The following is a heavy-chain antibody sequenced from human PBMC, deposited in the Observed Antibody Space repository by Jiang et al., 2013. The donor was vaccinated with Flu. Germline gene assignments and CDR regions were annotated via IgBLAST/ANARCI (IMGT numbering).Heavy chain of an antibody. CDR1: GGTSAAML. V-gene: IGHV1-69*01. Sequence: CKASGGTSAAMLSAGCDRPLDKGLSGWEGSSLSLVQQTTHRSSRGRVTITADESTSTAYMELSSLRSEDTAVYYCARWDGNLDAFDIWGQGTMVTVSS. J-gene: IGHJ3*02. CDR3: ARWDGNLDAFDI. CDR2: SSLSLVQ. D-gene: IGHD1-14*01.